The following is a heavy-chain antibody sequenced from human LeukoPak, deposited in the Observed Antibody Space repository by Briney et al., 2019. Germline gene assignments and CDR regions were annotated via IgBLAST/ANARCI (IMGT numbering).Heavy chain of an antibody. CDR1: GYTFTSYY. CDR3: ARIYDSSGYYYEGFDY. V-gene: IGHV1-46*01. D-gene: IGHD3-22*01. J-gene: IGHJ4*02. Sequence: ASVKVSCKASGYTFTSYYMHWVRQAPGQGLEWMGIINPSGGSTSYAQKFQGRVTMTRDTSTSTVYMELSSLRSEDTAVYYCARIYDSSGYYYEGFDYWGQGTLVTVST. CDR2: INPSGGST.